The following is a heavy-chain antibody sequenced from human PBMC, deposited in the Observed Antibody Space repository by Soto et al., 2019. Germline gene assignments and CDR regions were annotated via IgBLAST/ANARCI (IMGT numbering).Heavy chain of an antibody. CDR1: GGTFSSYA. CDR2: IIPIFGTA. CDR3: ASPDILTGYYNYYYYGMDV. J-gene: IGHJ6*02. D-gene: IGHD3-9*01. Sequence: QVQLVQSGAEVKKPGSSVKVSCKASGGTFSSYAISWVRQAPGQGLEWMGGIIPIFGTANYAQKFQGRVTITADKSTSTAYMELSSLRSEDTAVYYCASPDILTGYYNYYYYGMDVWGQGTTVTVSS. V-gene: IGHV1-69*06.